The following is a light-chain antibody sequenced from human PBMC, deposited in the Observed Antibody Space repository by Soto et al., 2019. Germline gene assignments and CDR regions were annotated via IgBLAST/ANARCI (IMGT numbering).Light chain of an antibody. J-gene: IGKJ4*01. CDR2: AAS. CDR3: QQSFSTPQT. CDR1: QSISDS. Sequence: DIQMTQSPSSLSASVGDRVTITCRASQSISDSLNWYQHKPGTAPKLLIYAASSLQSGVPSRFSGGGSGTDFTLTISSLQPEDFVTYYCQQSFSTPQTFGGGTKVEI. V-gene: IGKV1-39*01.